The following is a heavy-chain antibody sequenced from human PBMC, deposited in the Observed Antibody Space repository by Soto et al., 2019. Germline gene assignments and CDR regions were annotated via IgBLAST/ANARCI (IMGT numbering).Heavy chain of an antibody. CDR3: ASSPHKDGRPDY. V-gene: IGHV4-34*01. CDR2: INHSGST. J-gene: IGHJ4*02. CDR1: GGSFSGYY. D-gene: IGHD2-15*01. Sequence: QVQLQQWGAGLLKPSETLSLTCAVYGGSFSGYYWSWIRQPPGKGLEWIGEINHSGSTNYNPSLKSRVTLAVDTSKNQFTLKLSSVTAADTALYYCASSPHKDGRPDYLGQGTLVTGSS.